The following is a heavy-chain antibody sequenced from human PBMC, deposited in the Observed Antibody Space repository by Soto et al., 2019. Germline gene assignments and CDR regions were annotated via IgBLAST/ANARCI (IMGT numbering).Heavy chain of an antibody. V-gene: IGHV3-21*01. CDR2: ISSSSSYI. CDR1: GFTFSSYS. J-gene: IGHJ6*02. D-gene: IGHD2-2*01. CDR3: ARANCSSTSCYRYYYYYYGMDV. Sequence: RWSLRLSCAASGFTFSSYSMNWVRQAPGKVLEWVSSISSSSSYIYYADSVKGRFTISRDNAKNSLYLQMNSLRAEDTAVYYCARANCSSTSCYRYYYYYYGMDVWGQGTTVTVSS.